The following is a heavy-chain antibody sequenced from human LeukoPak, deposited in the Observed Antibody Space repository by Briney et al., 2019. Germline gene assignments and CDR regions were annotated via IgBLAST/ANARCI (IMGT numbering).Heavy chain of an antibody. CDR1: GFTFSSYE. J-gene: IGHJ4*02. V-gene: IGHV3-48*03. D-gene: IGHD3-10*01. CDR2: ISSSGSTI. CDR3: ARELNYYGSGSYYN. Sequence: GGSLRLSCAASGFTFSSYEMNWVRQAPGKGLEWVSYISSSGSTIYYADSVKGRFTISRDNAKNSLYLQMNSLRAEDTAVYYCARELNYYGSGSYYNWGQGTLVTVSS.